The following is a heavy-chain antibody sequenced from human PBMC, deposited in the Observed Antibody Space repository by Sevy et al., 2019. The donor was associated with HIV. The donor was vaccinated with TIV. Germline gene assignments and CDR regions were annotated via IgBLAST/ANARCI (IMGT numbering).Heavy chain of an antibody. J-gene: IGHJ6*03. CDR2: ISGSGTRT. CDR1: GFSFDSYG. Sequence: GGSPRLSCAVSGFSFDSYGMTWVRQAPGKGLEWVSGISGSGTRTYYADSVKGRFSISRDNSKNRLYLQMNSLRSEDPDIYYCAKGGGSHYDPDEIGYYFYYYNMDVWGKGTTVTVSS. V-gene: IGHV3-23*01. CDR3: AKGGGSHYDPDEIGYYFYYYNMDV. D-gene: IGHD3-16*01.